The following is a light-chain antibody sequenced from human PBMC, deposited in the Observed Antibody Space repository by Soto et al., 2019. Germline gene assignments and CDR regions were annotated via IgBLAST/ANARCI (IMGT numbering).Light chain of an antibody. V-gene: IGKV3-15*01. CDR1: QSVSSN. J-gene: IGKJ5*01. CDR3: QQYDKWPPIT. Sequence: EXVMTQSPATLSVSPGERATLSCRASQSVSSNLAWYQQKPGQAPRLLIYGASTRAAGIPARFSGSGSGTEFTLTISSLQSEDFAVYYCQQYDKWPPITFGQGTRLEIK. CDR2: GAS.